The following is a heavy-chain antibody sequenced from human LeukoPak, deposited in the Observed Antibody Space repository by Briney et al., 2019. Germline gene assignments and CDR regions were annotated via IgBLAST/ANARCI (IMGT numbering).Heavy chain of an antibody. CDR1: GFTFSSYG. Sequence: PGGSLRLSCAASGFTFSSYGMHWVRQAPGKGLEWVAVISYDGSNKYYADSVKGRFTISRDNSKNTLYLQMSSLRAEDTAVYYCAKEDDFWSGYLKIRAYGMDVWGQGTTVTVSS. D-gene: IGHD3-3*01. CDR3: AKEDDFWSGYLKIRAYGMDV. V-gene: IGHV3-30*18. CDR2: ISYDGSNK. J-gene: IGHJ6*02.